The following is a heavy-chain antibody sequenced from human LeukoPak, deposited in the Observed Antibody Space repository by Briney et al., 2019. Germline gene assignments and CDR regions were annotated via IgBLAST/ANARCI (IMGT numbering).Heavy chain of an antibody. CDR2: ISSSSSYI. D-gene: IGHD3-3*01. CDR1: GFTFSSYS. CDR3: ARDRGYDFWSGPSSGY. V-gene: IGHV3-21*01. Sequence: GGSLRLSCAASGFTFSSYSMNWVRQAPGKGLEWVSSISSSSSYIYYADSVKGRFTISRDNAKISLYLQMNSLRAEDTAVYYCARDRGYDFWSGPSSGYWGQGTLVTVSS. J-gene: IGHJ4*02.